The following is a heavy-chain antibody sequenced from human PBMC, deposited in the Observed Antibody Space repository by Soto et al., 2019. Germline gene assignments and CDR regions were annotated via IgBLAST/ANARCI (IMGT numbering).Heavy chain of an antibody. CDR3: ARGLRYFDWLPPHFDY. CDR1: GFTFSSYD. CDR2: IGTAGDT. D-gene: IGHD3-9*01. J-gene: IGHJ4*02. Sequence: PGGSLSLSCAASGFTFSSYDMHWVRQATGKGLEWVSAIGTAGDTYYPGSVKGRFTISRENAKNSLYLQMNSLRAEDTAVYYCARGLRYFDWLPPHFDYWGQGTLVTVPS. V-gene: IGHV3-13*01.